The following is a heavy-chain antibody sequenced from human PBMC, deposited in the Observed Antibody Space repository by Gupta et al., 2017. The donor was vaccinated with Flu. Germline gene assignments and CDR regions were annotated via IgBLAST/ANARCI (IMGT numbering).Heavy chain of an antibody. CDR1: GGTFSSYA. CDR2: IIPIFGTA. V-gene: IGHV1-69*01. J-gene: IGHJ6*02. Sequence: QVQLVQSGAEVKKPGSSVKVSCKASGGTFSSYAISWVRQAPGQGLEWMGGIIPIFGTANYAQNCHCRVTITADESTSTAYRELISLRSEEKDVYYCARVRRRAARYYYYGMDVWFQGTTVTVSS. D-gene: IGHD6-6*01. CDR3: ARVRRRAARYYYYGMDV.